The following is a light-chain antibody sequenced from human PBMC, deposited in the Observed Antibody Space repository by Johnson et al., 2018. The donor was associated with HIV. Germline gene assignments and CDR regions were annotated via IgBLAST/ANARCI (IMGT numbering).Light chain of an antibody. CDR3: GTWDSSLSAS. J-gene: IGLJ1*01. Sequence: QSVLTQPPSVSAAPGQKVTISCSGSTSNIGNNYVSWYQHLPRTAPKLLIYDNNKRPSGIPDRFSGSKSGTSATLGITGLQTGDEADYYCGTWDSSLSASFGTGTKVTVL. CDR2: DNN. CDR1: TSNIGNNY. V-gene: IGLV1-51*01.